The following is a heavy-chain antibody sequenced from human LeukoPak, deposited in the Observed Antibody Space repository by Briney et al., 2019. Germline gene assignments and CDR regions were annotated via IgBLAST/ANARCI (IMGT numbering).Heavy chain of an antibody. CDR3: ATIGWLYYYFDY. CDR2: FDPEDGET. CDR1: GYTLTELS. V-gene: IGHV1-24*01. Sequence: ASVKVSCKVSGYTLTELSMHWVRQAPGKGLEWMGSFDPEDGETIYAQKFQGRVTMTEDTSTDTAYMELSSLRSEDTAVYYCATIGWLYYYFDYWGQGTLVTVSS. J-gene: IGHJ4*02. D-gene: IGHD3-22*01.